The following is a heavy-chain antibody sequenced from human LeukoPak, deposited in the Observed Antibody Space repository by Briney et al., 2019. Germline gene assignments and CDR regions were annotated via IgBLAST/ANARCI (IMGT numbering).Heavy chain of an antibody. D-gene: IGHD6-13*01. CDR2: ISAHNGNT. Sequence: GASVKVSCKASGYTFTSYGISWVRQAPGQGLEWMGWISAHNGNTNYAQKLQGRVTTTTDTSTSTAYMELRSLRPDDTAVYYCARVRIAAAANGDYWGQGTLVTVSS. CDR3: ARVRIAAAANGDY. CDR1: GYTFTSYG. J-gene: IGHJ4*02. V-gene: IGHV1-18*01.